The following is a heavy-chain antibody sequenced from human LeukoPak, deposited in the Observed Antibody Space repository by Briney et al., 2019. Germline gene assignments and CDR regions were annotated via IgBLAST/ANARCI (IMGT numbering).Heavy chain of an antibody. CDR1: GYTFTGYY. CDR3: ARSRAGMVTIFGVVIIESYFDY. D-gene: IGHD3-3*01. CDR2: INPNSGGT. Sequence: GASVKVSCKASGYTFTGYYMHWVRQAPGQGLEWMGWINPNSGGTNYAQKFQGRVTMTRDTSISTAYMELSSLRSEDTAVYYCARSRAGMVTIFGVVIIESYFDYWGQGTLVTVSS. J-gene: IGHJ4*02. V-gene: IGHV1-2*02.